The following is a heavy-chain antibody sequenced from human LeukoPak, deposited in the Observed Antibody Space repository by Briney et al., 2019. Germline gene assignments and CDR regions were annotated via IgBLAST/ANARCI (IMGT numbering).Heavy chain of an antibody. CDR2: IIPIFGTA. V-gene: IGHV1-69*06. CDR1: GYTFTSYG. D-gene: IGHD3-3*01. Sequence: GASVKVSCKASGYTFTSYGISWVRQAPGQGLEWMGGIIPIFGTANYAQKFQGRVTITADKSTSTPYMELSSLRSEDTAVYYCARESPDYDFWSGYDNWFDPWGQGTLVTVSS. J-gene: IGHJ5*02. CDR3: ARESPDYDFWSGYDNWFDP.